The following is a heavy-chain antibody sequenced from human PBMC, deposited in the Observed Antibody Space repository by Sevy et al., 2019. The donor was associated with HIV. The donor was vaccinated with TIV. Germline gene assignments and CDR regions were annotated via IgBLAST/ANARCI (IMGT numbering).Heavy chain of an antibody. CDR1: GFTFSTYD. J-gene: IGHJ6*02. D-gene: IGHD2-8*01. CDR2: IRYDGSNK. V-gene: IGHV3-30*02. Sequence: GGSLRLSCAASGFTFSTYDMHWVRQAPGKGLEWVAYIRYDGSNKCHADSVRGRFTISRDNSKNTLYLQMNSLRAEDTAVYYCARGRKTTQEWLEELDYYYGVDVWGQGTTVTVSS. CDR3: ARGRKTTQEWLEELDYYYGVDV.